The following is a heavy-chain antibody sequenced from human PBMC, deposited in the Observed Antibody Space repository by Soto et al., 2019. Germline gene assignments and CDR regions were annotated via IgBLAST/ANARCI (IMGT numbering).Heavy chain of an antibody. CDR2: INHSGST. V-gene: IGHV4-34*01. CDR1: GGSFSGYY. J-gene: IGHJ5*02. CDR3: ARGRRASSSWYSLLDVRVTNWFDP. D-gene: IGHD6-13*01. Sequence: PSETLSLTCAVYGGSFSGYYWSWIRQPPGKGLEWIGEINHSGSTNYNPSLKSRVTISVDTSKNQFSLKLSSVTAADTAVYYCARGRRASSSWYSLLDVRVTNWFDPRGQGTQVTVSS.